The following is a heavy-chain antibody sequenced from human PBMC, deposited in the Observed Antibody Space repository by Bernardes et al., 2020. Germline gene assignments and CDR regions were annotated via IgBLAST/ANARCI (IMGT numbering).Heavy chain of an antibody. CDR2: MNPNSGNT. CDR1: GYTFTSYD. D-gene: IGHD3-22*01. CDR3: ARVYYYDGTGYQV. V-gene: IGHV1-8*01. J-gene: IGHJ4*02. Sequence: ASVKVSCKASGYTFTSYDINWVRQATGQGLEWMGWMNPNSGNTGYAQKFQGRITMARNTSISTAYMELSSLRSEDTAVYYCARVYYYDGTGYQVWGQGTLVTVSS.